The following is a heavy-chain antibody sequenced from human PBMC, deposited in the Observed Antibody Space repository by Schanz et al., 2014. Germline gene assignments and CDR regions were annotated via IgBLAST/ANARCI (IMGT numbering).Heavy chain of an antibody. J-gene: IGHJ6*02. V-gene: IGHV1-18*01. Sequence: QVQLVQSGAEVKKPGSSVKVSCKASGGTFSTYTISWVRQAPGQGLEWMGWISTSNGNTNYIQKLQGRVTMTTDTSTSTAYMELRSLRSDDTAVYYCARVQDDILTGSEYYYGMDAWGQGTTVTVSS. CDR2: ISTSNGNT. CDR1: GGTFSTYT. D-gene: IGHD3-9*01. CDR3: ARVQDDILTGSEYYYGMDA.